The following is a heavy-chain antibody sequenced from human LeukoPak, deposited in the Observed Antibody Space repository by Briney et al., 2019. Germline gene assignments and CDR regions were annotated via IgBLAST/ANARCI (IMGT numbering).Heavy chain of an antibody. CDR2: IYYSGST. V-gene: IGHV4-59*08. Sequence: SETLSLTCTVSGGSISSYYWSWIRQPTGKGLEWIGYIYYSGSTNYNPSLKSRVTISVDTSKNQFSLKLSSVTAADTAVYYCARGGLTVPGAAFDIWGQGTMVTVSS. J-gene: IGHJ3*02. CDR1: GGSISSYY. D-gene: IGHD3/OR15-3a*01. CDR3: ARGGLTVPGAAFDI.